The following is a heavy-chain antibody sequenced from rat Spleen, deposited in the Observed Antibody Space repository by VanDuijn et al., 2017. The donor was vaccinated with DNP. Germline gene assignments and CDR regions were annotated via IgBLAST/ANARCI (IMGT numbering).Heavy chain of an antibody. V-gene: IGHV5S13*01. Sequence: EVLLVESGGGLVQPGRSLILSCAASGFTFSNYGLAWVRQSPTKGLEWVASITSSGGSTYYPDSVKGRFTISRDNATNTLYLQMNSLRSEDTASYYCVRDSRDYGSYADYFDYWGQGVMVTVSS. J-gene: IGHJ2*01. D-gene: IGHD1-8*01. CDR1: GFTFSNYG. CDR3: VRDSRDYGSYADYFDY. CDR2: ITSSGGST.